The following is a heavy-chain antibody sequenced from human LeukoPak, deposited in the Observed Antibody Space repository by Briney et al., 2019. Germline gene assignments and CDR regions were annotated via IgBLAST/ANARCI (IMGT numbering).Heavy chain of an antibody. Sequence: SETLSLTCTVSGGSISSSSYYWGWIRQPPGKGLEWIGSIYYSGSTYYNPSLKSRVTISVDTSKNQFSLKLSSVTAADTAVYYCARQSTYYDILTGFPDLYYFDYWGQGTLVTVSS. CDR1: GGSISSSSYY. V-gene: IGHV4-39*01. D-gene: IGHD3-9*01. CDR2: IYYSGST. CDR3: ARQSTYYDILTGFPDLYYFDY. J-gene: IGHJ4*02.